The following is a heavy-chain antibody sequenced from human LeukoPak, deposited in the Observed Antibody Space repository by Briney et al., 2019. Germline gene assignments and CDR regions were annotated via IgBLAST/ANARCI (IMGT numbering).Heavy chain of an antibody. Sequence: VGSLRLSCAASAFTFSDYYMSWIRQAPGKGLEWVSHISSSVSIIYYADSVKGRFTISRDNAKNSLYLQMNRLRAEDTAVYYCASHVDTAMVSDYFDSWGQGTQVTVSS. J-gene: IGHJ4*02. CDR3: ASHVDTAMVSDYFDS. CDR1: AFTFSDYY. D-gene: IGHD5-18*01. CDR2: ISSSVSII. V-gene: IGHV3-11*01.